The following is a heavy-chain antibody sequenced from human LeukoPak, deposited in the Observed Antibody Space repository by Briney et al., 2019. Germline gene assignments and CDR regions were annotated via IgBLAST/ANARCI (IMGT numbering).Heavy chain of an antibody. CDR2: ISAYNGNT. J-gene: IGHJ6*02. D-gene: IGHD6-13*01. CDR3: ARVSVSSSWYVEVNGMDV. CDR1: GYTFTSYG. Sequence: ASVNVSCKASGYTFTSYGISWVRQAPGQGLEWMGWISAYNGNTNYAQKLQGRVTMTTDTSTSTAYMELRSLRSDDTAVYYCARVSVSSSWYVEVNGMDVWGQGTTVTVSS. V-gene: IGHV1-18*01.